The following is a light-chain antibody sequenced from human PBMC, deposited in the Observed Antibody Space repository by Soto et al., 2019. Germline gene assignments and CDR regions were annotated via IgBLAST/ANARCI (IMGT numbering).Light chain of an antibody. CDR2: GAS. CDR1: QSVSSSY. Sequence: DLTQSPTTLSLSPRERATLSCRASQSVSSSYLAWYQQKPGQAPRLLIYGASSRATGIPDRFSGGGSGTDFTLTISRLEPEDFAVYYCQQFSSYPLTFGGGTKVDIK. V-gene: IGKV3-20*01. CDR3: QQFSSYPLT. J-gene: IGKJ4*01.